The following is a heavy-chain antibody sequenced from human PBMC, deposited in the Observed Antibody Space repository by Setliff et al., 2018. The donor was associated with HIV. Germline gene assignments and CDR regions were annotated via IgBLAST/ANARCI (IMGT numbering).Heavy chain of an antibody. V-gene: IGHV1-2*02. Sequence: GASVKVSCKTSGYTFTASYLHWVRQAPGQGLQWMGWMHPNSGATKYAQKFRDRVTLTGDTSISTAYMELSSLTSEDTAIYYCARLGVGYSTSWEHHFDFWGQGTLVTVSS. CDR1: GYTFTASY. CDR2: MHPNSGAT. D-gene: IGHD6-6*01. J-gene: IGHJ4*02. CDR3: ARLGVGYSTSWEHHFDF.